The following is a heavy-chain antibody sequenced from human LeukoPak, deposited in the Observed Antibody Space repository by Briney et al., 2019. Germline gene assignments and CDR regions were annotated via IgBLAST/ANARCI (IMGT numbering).Heavy chain of an antibody. J-gene: IGHJ4*02. Sequence: GGSLRLSCAASGFTFSSYEMNWVRQAPGKGLEWVSYISSSGSTIYYADSVKGRFTISRDNAKNSLYLQMNSLRAEDTAVYYCARVSGDSSGYFDYWGLGTLVTVSS. CDR3: ARVSGDSSGYFDY. D-gene: IGHD3-22*01. CDR2: ISSSGSTI. CDR1: GFTFSSYE. V-gene: IGHV3-48*03.